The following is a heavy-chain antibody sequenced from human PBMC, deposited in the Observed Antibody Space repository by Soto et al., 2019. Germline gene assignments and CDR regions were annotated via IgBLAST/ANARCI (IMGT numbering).Heavy chain of an antibody. J-gene: IGHJ4*01. CDR2: IYYSGST. Sequence: SETLSLTCTVSGGSISSGGYYWSWIRQHPGKGLEWIGYIYYSGSTYYNPSLKSRVTISVDTSKNQFSLKLSSVTAADTAVYYCAREGVSSPPQEKSSGYFDHWGHGTLVPVSS. CDR1: GGSISSGGYY. CDR3: AREGVSSPPQEKSSGYFDH. V-gene: IGHV4-31*03. D-gene: IGHD3-22*01.